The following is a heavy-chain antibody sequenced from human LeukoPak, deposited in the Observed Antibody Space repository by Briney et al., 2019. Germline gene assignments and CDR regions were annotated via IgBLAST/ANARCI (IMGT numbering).Heavy chain of an antibody. CDR1: GFTFSSYW. CDR2: IKQDGSEK. V-gene: IGHV3-7*01. Sequence: GGSLRLSCAASGFTFSSYWMSWVRQAPGKGLEWVANIKQDGSEKYYVDSVKGRFTISRDNAKNSLCLQMNSLRAEDTAVYYCARDTIRGPQNYYGMDVWGQGTTVTVSS. J-gene: IGHJ6*02. CDR3: ARDTIRGPQNYYGMDV. D-gene: IGHD3-10*01.